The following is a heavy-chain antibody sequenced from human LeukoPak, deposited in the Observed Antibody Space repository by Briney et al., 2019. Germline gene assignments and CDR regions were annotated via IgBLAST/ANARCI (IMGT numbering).Heavy chain of an antibody. V-gene: IGHV1-69*04. CDR2: IIPLLGIT. CDR1: GGTFSSYA. D-gene: IGHD3-16*01. J-gene: IGHJ3*02. CDR3: ARARSRITFGGIRHAFDI. Sequence: SVKVSCKASGGTFSSYAMNWVRQAPGQGLEWVARIIPLLGITNHAQKLQGRVTVTADTSTNTAYMELTSLISNDTAVYYCARARSRITFGGIRHAFDIWGQGTLVTISS.